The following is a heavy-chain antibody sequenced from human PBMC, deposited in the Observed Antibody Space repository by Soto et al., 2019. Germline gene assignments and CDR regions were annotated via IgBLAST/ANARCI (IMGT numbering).Heavy chain of an antibody. CDR1: GGSISSFY. J-gene: IGHJ4*02. V-gene: IGHV4-59*01. CDR2: GSYSGTT. CDR3: ARGATVTQYDY. D-gene: IGHD4-17*01. Sequence: SETLSLTCTVSGGSISSFYWAWIRQPPGKGLEWIGFGSYSGTTNYKPSLKSRVTISVDTSRSQISLKVSSLTAADTAAYYCARGATVTQYDYWGQGTLVTVSS.